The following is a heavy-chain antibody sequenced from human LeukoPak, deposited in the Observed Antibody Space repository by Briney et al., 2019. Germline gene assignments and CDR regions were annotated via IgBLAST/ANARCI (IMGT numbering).Heavy chain of an antibody. CDR2: ISISGDDT. CDR1: GFSFSSHA. V-gene: IGHV3-23*01. D-gene: IGHD4-17*01. Sequence: GGSLRLSCATSGFSFSSHAMTWVRQAPGKGLEWLSAISISGDDTYYADSVKGRFTISRDNSKNTLYLQLNSLSADDTAMYYCANEIRPNDYWGQGTLVTVSS. CDR3: ANEIRPNDY. J-gene: IGHJ4*02.